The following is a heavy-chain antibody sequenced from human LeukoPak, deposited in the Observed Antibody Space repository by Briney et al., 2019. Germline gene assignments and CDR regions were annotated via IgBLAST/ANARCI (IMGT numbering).Heavy chain of an antibody. D-gene: IGHD6-13*01. J-gene: IGHJ6*03. V-gene: IGHV3-7*01. CDR2: IKQDGSEK. CDR3: ATYIAAAGPQPYYCYYYMDV. Sequence: GGSLRLSCAASGFTFSSYWMSWVRQAPGKGLEWVANIKQDGSEKYYVDSVKGRFTISRDNAKNSLYLQMNSLRAEDTAVYYCATYIAAAGPQPYYCYYYMDVWGKGTTVTVSS. CDR1: GFTFSSYW.